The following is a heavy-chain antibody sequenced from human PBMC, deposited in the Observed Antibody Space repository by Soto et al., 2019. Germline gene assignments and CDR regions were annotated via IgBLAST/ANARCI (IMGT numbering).Heavy chain of an antibody. D-gene: IGHD1-26*01. V-gene: IGHV3-23*01. Sequence: GGSLRLSCAASGFTFSSYAMNWVRQAPGKGLEWVSAISNSGGNTYYADSVKGRFTISRDNSKNTLYLQMNSLRTEDTAVYYCAKSGSHSYFDYRGQGTLVTVSS. J-gene: IGHJ4*02. CDR1: GFTFSSYA. CDR2: ISNSGGNT. CDR3: AKSGSHSYFDY.